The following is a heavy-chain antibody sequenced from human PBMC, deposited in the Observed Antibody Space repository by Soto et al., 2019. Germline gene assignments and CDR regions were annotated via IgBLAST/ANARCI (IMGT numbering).Heavy chain of an antibody. J-gene: IGHJ3*02. CDR3: ARAGYYDTSDAFDI. CDR1: GFTFSSYW. D-gene: IGHD3-22*01. Sequence: EVQLVESGGGLVQPGGSLRLSCAASGFTFSSYWMSWVRQAPGKGREWVANIKQDGSEKYYVDSVKGRFTISRDNAKNSLYLQMNSLRAEDTAVYYCARAGYYDTSDAFDIWGQGTMVTVSS. V-gene: IGHV3-7*03. CDR2: IKQDGSEK.